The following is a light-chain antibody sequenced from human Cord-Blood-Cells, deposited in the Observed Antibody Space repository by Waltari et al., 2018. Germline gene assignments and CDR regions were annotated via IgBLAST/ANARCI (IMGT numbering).Light chain of an antibody. Sequence: EIVLTQSPATLSLSPGERATLSCRASQSVSSYLAWYQQKPGQAPRLLIYDASNRATGIPARFSGSGSGTDFTLTISSLGPEDFAVYYCQQRSNWQELTFGGGTKVEIK. CDR2: DAS. V-gene: IGKV3-11*01. CDR3: QQRSNWQELT. CDR1: QSVSSY. J-gene: IGKJ4*01.